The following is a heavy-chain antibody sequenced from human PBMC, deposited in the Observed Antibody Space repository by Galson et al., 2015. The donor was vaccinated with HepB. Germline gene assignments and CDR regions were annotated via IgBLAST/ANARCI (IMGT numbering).Heavy chain of an antibody. Sequence: SLRLSCAASGFTFSSYSMNWVRQAPGKGLEWVSSISSSSSYIYYADPVKGRFTISRDNAKNSLYLQMNSLRAEDTAVYYCARDSVGYGDYELHPVDYWGQGTLVTVSS. V-gene: IGHV3-21*01. CDR1: GFTFSSYS. CDR3: ARDSVGYGDYELHPVDY. J-gene: IGHJ4*02. CDR2: ISSSSSYI. D-gene: IGHD4-17*01.